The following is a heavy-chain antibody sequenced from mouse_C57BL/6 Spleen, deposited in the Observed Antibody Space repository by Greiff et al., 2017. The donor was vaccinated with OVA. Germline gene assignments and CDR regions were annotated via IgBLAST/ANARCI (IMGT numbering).Heavy chain of an antibody. Sequence: VQLQQSGTVLARPGASVKMSCKTSGYTFTSYWMHWVQQRPGQGLEWIGAIYPGNSDTSYNQKFKGKVKLTAVTSASTAYMELSSLTNEDSAVYYCTRGGGLDYWGQGTTLTVSS. CDR1: GYTFTSYW. J-gene: IGHJ2*01. CDR3: TRGGGLDY. D-gene: IGHD1-1*02. V-gene: IGHV1-5*01. CDR2: IYPGNSDT.